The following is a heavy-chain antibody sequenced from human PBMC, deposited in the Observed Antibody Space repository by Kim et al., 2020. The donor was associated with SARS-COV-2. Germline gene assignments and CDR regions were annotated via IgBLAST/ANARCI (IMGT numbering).Heavy chain of an antibody. Sequence: GGSLRLSCTASGFTFGDYAMSWFRQAPAKGLEWVGFIRSKAYGGTTEYAASVKGRFTISRDDSKSIAYLQMNSLKTEDTAVYYCTRDYLVGQQLGTTYYYYGMDVWGQGTTVTVSS. CDR2: IRSKAYGGTT. CDR3: TRDYLVGQQLGTTYYYYGMDV. CDR1: GFTFGDYA. J-gene: IGHJ6*02. D-gene: IGHD6-13*01. V-gene: IGHV3-49*03.